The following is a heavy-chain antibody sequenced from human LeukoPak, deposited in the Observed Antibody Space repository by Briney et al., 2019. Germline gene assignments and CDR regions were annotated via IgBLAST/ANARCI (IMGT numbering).Heavy chain of an antibody. D-gene: IGHD3-22*01. CDR1: GYTFTSYY. V-gene: IGHV1-46*01. CDR2: VHPSGGST. Sequence: ASVKVSFKASGYTFTSYYMHWLRQAPGQGLEWMGIVHPSGGSTSYAQKFQGRVTMTRDTATSTVYMELSSLRSEDTALYYCARITMTTSGWYFDLWGRGPLVTVSS. J-gene: IGHJ2*01. CDR3: ARITMTTSGWYFDL.